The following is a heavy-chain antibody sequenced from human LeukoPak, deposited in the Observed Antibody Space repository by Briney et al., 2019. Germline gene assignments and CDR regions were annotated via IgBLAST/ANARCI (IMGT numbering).Heavy chain of an antibody. J-gene: IGHJ4*02. CDR2: IYYSGST. D-gene: IGHD4-23*01. Sequence: SETLSLTCTVSGGSISSSRYYWGWIRQPPGKGLEWIGNIYYSGSTYYDPSLKSRVTISVDTSKNQFSLKLSSVTAADTAVYYCARQDYGGTDYWGQGTLVTVSS. V-gene: IGHV4-39*01. CDR1: GGSISSSRYY. CDR3: ARQDYGGTDY.